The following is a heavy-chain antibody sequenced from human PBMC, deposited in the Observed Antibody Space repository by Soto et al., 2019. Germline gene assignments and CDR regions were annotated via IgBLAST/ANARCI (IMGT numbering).Heavy chain of an antibody. V-gene: IGHV4-59*11. CDR2: IFYSGST. J-gene: IGHJ4*02. CDR3: ARVGSSGWSPDY. Sequence: SETLSLTCSVSGGSISGHYWTWIRQSPGKGLEWIGYIFYSGSTNYNPSLKSRVTISVDTSKNQFSLKMSSVAAADTAVYYCARVGSSGWSPDYWGRGTLVTV. D-gene: IGHD6-19*01. CDR1: GGSISGHY.